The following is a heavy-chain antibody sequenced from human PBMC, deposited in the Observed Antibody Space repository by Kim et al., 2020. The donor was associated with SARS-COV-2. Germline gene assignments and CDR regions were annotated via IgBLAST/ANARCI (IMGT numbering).Heavy chain of an antibody. CDR3: ARHSSRNWFDP. J-gene: IGHJ5*02. V-gene: IGHV3-11*03. CDR1: GFTFSDYY. D-gene: IGHD6-13*01. CDR2: ISSSSSYT. Sequence: GGSLRLSCAASGFTFSDYYMSWIRQAPGKGLEWVSYISSSSSYTNYADSVKGRFTISRDNAKNSLYLQMNSLRAEDTAVYYCARHSSRNWFDPWGQGTLVTVSS.